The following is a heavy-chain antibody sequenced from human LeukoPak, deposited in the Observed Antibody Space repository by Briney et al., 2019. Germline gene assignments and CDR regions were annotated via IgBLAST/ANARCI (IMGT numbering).Heavy chain of an antibody. CDR1: GFTFSTYG. D-gene: IGHD5-18*01. CDR3: ARDAVDTANAV. CDR2: INSDGSIT. V-gene: IGHV3-74*01. Sequence: GGSLRLSCAASGFTFSTYGMHWVRQAPGKGLVWVSHINSDGSITSYADSVKGRFTISRDNAKNTLYLQMNSLRAEDTAVYYCARDAVDTANAVWGQGTTVTVSS. J-gene: IGHJ6*02.